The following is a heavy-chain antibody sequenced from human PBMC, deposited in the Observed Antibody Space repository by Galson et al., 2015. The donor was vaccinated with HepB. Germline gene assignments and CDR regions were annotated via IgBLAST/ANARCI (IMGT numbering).Heavy chain of an antibody. D-gene: IGHD2-15*01. CDR1: SGSISSSSYY. CDR2: IFYSGST. CDR3: APYRSGGSCYGGY. Sequence: SETLSLTCTVSSGSISSSSYYWGWIRQPPGKGLEWIGNIFYSGSTYYNPSLKSRVTISVDTSKNQFSLKLSSVTAADTAVYYCAPYRSGGSCYGGYWGQGTLVTVSS. V-gene: IGHV4-39*01. J-gene: IGHJ4*02.